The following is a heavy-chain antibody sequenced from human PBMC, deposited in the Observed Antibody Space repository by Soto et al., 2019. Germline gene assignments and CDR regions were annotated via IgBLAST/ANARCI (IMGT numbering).Heavy chain of an antibody. D-gene: IGHD3-3*01. J-gene: IGHJ6*02. CDR2: INHSGST. V-gene: IGHV4-34*01. Sequence: SETLSLTCAVYGGSFSGYYWSWIRQPPGKGLEWIGEINHSGSTNYNPSLKSRVTISVDTSKNQFSLKLSSVTAADTAVYYCASGDPTYYDFWSGYHISGMDVWGQGTTVTVSS. CDR1: GGSFSGYY. CDR3: ASGDPTYYDFWSGYHISGMDV.